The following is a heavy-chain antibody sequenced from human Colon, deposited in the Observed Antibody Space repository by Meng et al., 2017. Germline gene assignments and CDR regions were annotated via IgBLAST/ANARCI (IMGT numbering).Heavy chain of an antibody. CDR3: ARHGGYYQDY. CDR1: GGSITTNSY. D-gene: IGHD4-23*01. V-gene: IGHV4-4*02. CDR2: IDHRGDP. J-gene: IGHJ4*02. Sequence: QVQLLESGPGLGTPSGTLSLTCAVSGGSITTNSYWSWVRQSPEKGLEWIGQIDHRGDPYYNPSLKSRVTMSVDRSKSQVSLQLTSVTAADTAVYYCARHGGYYQDYWGQGTLVTVSS.